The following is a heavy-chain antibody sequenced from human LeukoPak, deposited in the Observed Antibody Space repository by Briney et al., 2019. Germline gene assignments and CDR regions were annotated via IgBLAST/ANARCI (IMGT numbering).Heavy chain of an antibody. CDR3: ARGYSNYDAIRTKSFYYMDV. CDR1: GYTFTSYD. J-gene: IGHJ6*03. CDR2: MNPNSGNT. V-gene: IGHV1-8*01. D-gene: IGHD4-11*01. Sequence: ASVKVSCKDSGYTFTSYDITWVRQATGQGLEWMGWMNPNSGNTGYAQRFQGRVTMTRDTSISTAYMELSSLRSEDTAVYCCARGYSNYDAIRTKSFYYMDVWGEGTTVTVSS.